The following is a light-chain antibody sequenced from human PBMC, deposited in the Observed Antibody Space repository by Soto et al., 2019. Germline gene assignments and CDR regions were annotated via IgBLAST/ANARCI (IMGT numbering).Light chain of an antibody. CDR1: QSVSTY. V-gene: IGKV3-11*01. CDR2: DAS. J-gene: IGKJ1*01. CDR3: QQRSNWPWT. Sequence: EIVLTQSPATLSLSPGERATLSCRASQSVSTYLAWYQQKPGQAPWLLIYDASKRATGIPARFSGSGSGTDFTLTIGSLEPEDFAVYYCQQRSNWPWTFGQGTKVEIK.